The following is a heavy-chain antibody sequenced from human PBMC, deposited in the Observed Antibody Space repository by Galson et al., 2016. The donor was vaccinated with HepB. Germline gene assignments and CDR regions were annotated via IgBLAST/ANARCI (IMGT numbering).Heavy chain of an antibody. D-gene: IGHD3-16*01. CDR2: ISGGGDTT. CDR1: GFPFTRYS. Sequence: SLRLSCAASGFPFTRYSMNWVRQAPGRGLEWISAISGGGDTTYYADSVKGRFTVSRDNSNYTLFLQMRSLRAEDTAVYYCAKRGGGSYYFDYWGQGALVTVSS. J-gene: IGHJ4*02. CDR3: AKRGGGSYYFDY. V-gene: IGHV3-23*01.